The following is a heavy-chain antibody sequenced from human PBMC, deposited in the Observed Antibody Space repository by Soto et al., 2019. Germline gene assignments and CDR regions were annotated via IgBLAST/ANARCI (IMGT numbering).Heavy chain of an antibody. J-gene: IGHJ6*02. D-gene: IGHD3-10*01. CDR1: GGSVSSGDYF. V-gene: IGHV4-61*08. CDR2: IYYSGST. Sequence: SETLSLTCTVSGGSVSSGDYFWSWLRQSPGKRLEWIAYIYYSGSTNYNPSLKSRATISVDTSKSQVSLTLTSMTAADAALYYCARSPNYYFYGFDVWGQGTAVPVSS. CDR3: ARSPNYYFYGFDV.